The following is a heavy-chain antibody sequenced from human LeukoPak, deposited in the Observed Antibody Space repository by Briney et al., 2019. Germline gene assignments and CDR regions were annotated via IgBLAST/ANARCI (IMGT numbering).Heavy chain of an antibody. Sequence: ASVKVSCKASGGTLSSYAISWVRQAPGQGLEWMGWISAYNGNTNYAQKLQGKVTMTTDTSTSTAYMELRSLRSDDTAVYYCARPNYYDSSGYYYEAFDIWGQGTMVTVSS. J-gene: IGHJ3*02. CDR1: GGTLSSYA. CDR3: ARPNYYDSSGYYYEAFDI. V-gene: IGHV1-18*01. D-gene: IGHD3-22*01. CDR2: ISAYNGNT.